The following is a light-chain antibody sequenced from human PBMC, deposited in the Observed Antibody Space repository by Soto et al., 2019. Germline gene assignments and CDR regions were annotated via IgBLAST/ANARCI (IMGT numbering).Light chain of an antibody. CDR3: RSRAGIYHYLV. J-gene: IGLJ3*02. CDR1: SSDIGGYNS. Sequence: QSALTQPPSASGSPGQSVTISCTGTSSDIGGYNSVSWYQQHPGKAPRLMIYEVNKRPSGVPDRFSGSKSCYTASLTVSGLQTEDEACYYCRSRAGIYHYLVFGGGTKVTVL. V-gene: IGLV2-8*01. CDR2: EVN.